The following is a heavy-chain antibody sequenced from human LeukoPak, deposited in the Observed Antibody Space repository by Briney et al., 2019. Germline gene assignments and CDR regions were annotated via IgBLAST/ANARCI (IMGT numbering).Heavy chain of an antibody. V-gene: IGHV1-2*02. CDR3: ARDWAAGTVVNWFDP. D-gene: IGHD6-13*01. J-gene: IGHJ5*02. CDR1: GYTFTGYY. CDR2: INPNSGGT. Sequence: ASVKVSCKASGYTFTGYYIHWVRQAPGQGLEWMGWINPNSGGTGYAQKFQGRVTMARDTSISTAYMELSSLRSDDTAVYYCARDWAAGTVVNWFDPWGQGTLVTVSS.